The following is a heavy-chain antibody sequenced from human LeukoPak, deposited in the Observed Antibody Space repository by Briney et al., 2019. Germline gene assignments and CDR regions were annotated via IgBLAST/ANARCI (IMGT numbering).Heavy chain of an antibody. Sequence: SETLSLTCTVSGGSISSGDYYWSWIRQPPGKGLEWIGYISYSGSTNYNPSLKSRVTISVDTSKNQFSLKLSSVTAADTAVYYCARGSGSYSGFDYWGQGTLVTVSS. V-gene: IGHV4-61*08. CDR3: ARGSGSYSGFDY. CDR1: GGSISSGDYY. D-gene: IGHD1-26*01. J-gene: IGHJ4*02. CDR2: ISYSGST.